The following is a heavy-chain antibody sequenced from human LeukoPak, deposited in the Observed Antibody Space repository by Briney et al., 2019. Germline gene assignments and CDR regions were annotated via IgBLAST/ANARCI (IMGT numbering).Heavy chain of an antibody. CDR3: ATSGFRPTTYYDTSDYYMDV. V-gene: IGHV1-24*01. Sequence: ASVKVSCKVSGYTLTELSMHWVRQAPGKGLEWMGGFDPEDGETIYAQKFQGRVTMTEDTSTDTAYMELSSLRSEDTAVYYCATSGFRPTTYYDTSDYYMDVWGKGTTVTVSS. J-gene: IGHJ6*03. D-gene: IGHD3-3*01. CDR2: FDPEDGET. CDR1: GYTLTELS.